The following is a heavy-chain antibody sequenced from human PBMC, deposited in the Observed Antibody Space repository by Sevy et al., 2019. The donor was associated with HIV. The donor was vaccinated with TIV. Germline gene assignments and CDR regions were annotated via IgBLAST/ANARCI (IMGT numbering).Heavy chain of an antibody. CDR2: IYYSGSA. Sequence: SETLSLTCTVSGGSISSSSYYWGWIRQPPGKGLEWSESIYYSGSAYYNPSLKSRVTMSVDTSKNQFSLKLSSVTAADTAVYYCARRKGTYYYGSGSYLLFDYWGQGTLVTVSS. J-gene: IGHJ4*02. CDR3: ARRKGTYYYGSGSYLLFDY. V-gene: IGHV4-39*01. D-gene: IGHD3-10*01. CDR1: GGSISSSSYY.